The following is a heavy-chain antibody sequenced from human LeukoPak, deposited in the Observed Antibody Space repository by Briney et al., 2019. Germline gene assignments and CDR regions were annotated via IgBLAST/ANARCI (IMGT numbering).Heavy chain of an antibody. D-gene: IGHD3-3*01. V-gene: IGHV3-23*01. Sequence: GGSLRLSCAASGFTFSSYAMNWVRQAPGKGLEWVSTISGSGDSTYYADSVKGRFIISRDNSKNTVYLQMDSLRAEDTAVYYCARSYTHYDFWSGYTYQNYFDPWGQGTLVTVSS. J-gene: IGHJ5*02. CDR1: GFTFSSYA. CDR2: ISGSGDST. CDR3: ARSYTHYDFWSGYTYQNYFDP.